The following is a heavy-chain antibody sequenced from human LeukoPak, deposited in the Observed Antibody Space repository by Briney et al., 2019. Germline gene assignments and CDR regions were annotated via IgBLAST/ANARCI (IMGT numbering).Heavy chain of an antibody. CDR1: GGSVSDYY. D-gene: IGHD4-17*01. CDR2: IYYSGST. CDR3: ARLGTVTTHWFDP. Sequence: PSETLSLTCIVSGGSVSDYYWSWIRQPPGKGLEWIGYIYYSGSTNYNPSLKSRVTISVDTSKNQFSLKLSSVTAADTAVYYCARLGTVTTHWFDPWGQGTLVTVSS. V-gene: IGHV4-59*02. J-gene: IGHJ5*02.